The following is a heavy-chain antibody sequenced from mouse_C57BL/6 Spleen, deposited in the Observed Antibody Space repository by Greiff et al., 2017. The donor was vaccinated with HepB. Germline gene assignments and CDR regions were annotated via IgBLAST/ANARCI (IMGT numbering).Heavy chain of an antibody. J-gene: IGHJ3*01. Sequence: VQLQQSGAELVRPGTSVKMSCKASGYTFTNYWIGWAKQRPGHGLEWIGDIYPGGGYTNYNEKFKGKATLTADKSSSTAYMQFSSLTSEDSAIYYCARKDYDSDGAWFAYWGQGTLVTVSA. CDR1: GYTFTNYW. CDR3: ARKDYDSDGAWFAY. V-gene: IGHV1-63*01. D-gene: IGHD2-4*01. CDR2: IYPGGGYT.